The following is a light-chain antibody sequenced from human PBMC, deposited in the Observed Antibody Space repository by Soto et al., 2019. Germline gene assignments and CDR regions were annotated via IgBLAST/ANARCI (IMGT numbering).Light chain of an antibody. CDR2: EVS. J-gene: IGLJ2*01. Sequence: QSVLTQPASVSGSPGQSITICCTRTSSDVGRYNYVSWFQQHPGKAPKLMIFEVSTRPSGVSNRFSGSKSGNTASLTISGLQIEDEADYYCCSYTSSTSAVFGGGTKLTVL. CDR1: SSDVGRYNY. CDR3: CSYTSSTSAV. V-gene: IGLV2-14*01.